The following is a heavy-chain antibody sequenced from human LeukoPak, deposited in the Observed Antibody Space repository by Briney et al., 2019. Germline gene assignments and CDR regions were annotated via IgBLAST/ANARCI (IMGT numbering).Heavy chain of an antibody. CDR3: ARGDLPSPIRIVGTKKGGGPDAFDI. V-gene: IGHV1-18*01. CDR2: ISAYNGNT. CDR1: GYTFNSYG. Sequence: ASVKVSCEASGYTFNSYGISWVRQAPGQGLEWMGWISAYNGNTNYAQKLQGRVTMTTDTSTSTAYMELRSLRSDDTAVYYCARGDLPSPIRIVGTKKGGGPDAFDIWGQGTMVTVSS. J-gene: IGHJ3*02. D-gene: IGHD1-26*01.